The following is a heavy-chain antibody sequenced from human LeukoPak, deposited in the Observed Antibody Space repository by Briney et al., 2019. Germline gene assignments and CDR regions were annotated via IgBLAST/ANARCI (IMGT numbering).Heavy chain of an antibody. J-gene: IGHJ3*02. Sequence: SETLSLTCTVSGYSISSGYYWSWIRQPPGKGLEWIGYIYYSGSTNYNPSLKSRVTISVDTSKNQFSLKLSSVTAADTAVYYCARGRSWGDDAFDIWGQGTMVTVSS. CDR2: IYYSGST. D-gene: IGHD3-16*01. V-gene: IGHV4-61*01. CDR1: GYSISSGYY. CDR3: ARGRSWGDDAFDI.